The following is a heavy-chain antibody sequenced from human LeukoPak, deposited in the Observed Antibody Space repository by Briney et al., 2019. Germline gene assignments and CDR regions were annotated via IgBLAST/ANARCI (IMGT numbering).Heavy chain of an antibody. J-gene: IGHJ4*02. Sequence: GSLRLSCAASGFTFSSYAMHWVRQPPGKGLEWIGEINHSGSTNYNPSLKSRVSISVDSSKNQFSLKVSSVTAADTAVYYCARGSDTAAGLYWGQGTLVTVSS. CDR1: GFTFSSYA. D-gene: IGHD6-13*01. CDR3: ARGSDTAAGLY. CDR2: INHSGST. V-gene: IGHV4-34*01.